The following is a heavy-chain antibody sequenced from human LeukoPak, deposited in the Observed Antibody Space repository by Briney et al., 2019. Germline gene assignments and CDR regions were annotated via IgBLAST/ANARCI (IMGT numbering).Heavy chain of an antibody. CDR2: ISGSSYYI. CDR3: AKDQGITMIVVVITAFDY. CDR1: GFTFSSYS. J-gene: IGHJ4*02. D-gene: IGHD3-22*01. Sequence: GGSLRLSCAASGFTFSSYSMNWVRQAPGKGLEWVSSISGSSYYIYYADSVKGRFTISRDNAKNSLYLQMNSLRAEDTAVYYCAKDQGITMIVVVITAFDYWGQGTLVTVSS. V-gene: IGHV3-21*04.